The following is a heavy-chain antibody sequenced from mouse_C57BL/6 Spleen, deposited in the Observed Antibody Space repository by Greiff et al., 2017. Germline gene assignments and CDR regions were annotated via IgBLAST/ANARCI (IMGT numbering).Heavy chain of an antibody. Sequence: VQLQQPGAELVMPGASVKLSCKASGYTFTSYWMHWVKQRPGQGLEWIGEIDPSDSYTNYNQKFKGKSTLTVDKSSSTAYMQLSSLTSEDAAVYYCARTGKGPFAYWGQGTLVTVSA. CDR2: IDPSDSYT. J-gene: IGHJ3*01. D-gene: IGHD3-2*01. CDR1: GYTFTSYW. V-gene: IGHV1-69*01. CDR3: ARTGKGPFAY.